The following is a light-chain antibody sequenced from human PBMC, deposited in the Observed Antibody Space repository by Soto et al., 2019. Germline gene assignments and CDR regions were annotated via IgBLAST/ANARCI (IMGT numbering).Light chain of an antibody. CDR2: EVT. V-gene: IGLV2-14*01. CDR3: SSYTISNTLPFV. J-gene: IGLJ1*01. CDR1: RRDVGGYNY. Sequence: QSVLTQPASVSGSPGQSITISCTGTRRDVGGYNYASWYQQYPGKSPKLLIYEVTHRPSGVSNRFSGSKSGNTASLTISGLQAGDEADYYCSSYTISNTLPFVFGTGTKVTVL.